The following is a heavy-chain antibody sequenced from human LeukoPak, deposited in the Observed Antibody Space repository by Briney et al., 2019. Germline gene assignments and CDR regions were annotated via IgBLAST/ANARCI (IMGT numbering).Heavy chain of an antibody. V-gene: IGHV3-48*04. CDR3: VRDSATLLWFGESHSFDY. D-gene: IGHD3-10*01. CDR1: GFTFSNYN. CDR2: ISSSSSNI. J-gene: IGHJ4*02. Sequence: GGSLRLSCAASGFTFSNYNMNWVRQAPGKGLEWVSYISSSSSNIYYADSVKGRFTISRDNAKNSLYLQMNSLRAEDTAVYYCVRDSATLLWFGESHSFDYWGQGTLVTVSS.